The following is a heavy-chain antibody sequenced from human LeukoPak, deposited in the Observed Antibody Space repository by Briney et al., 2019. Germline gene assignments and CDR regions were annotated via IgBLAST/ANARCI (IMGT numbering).Heavy chain of an antibody. D-gene: IGHD6-6*01. V-gene: IGHV3-7*01. J-gene: IGHJ4*02. CDR1: GFIFNSYW. CDR3: ARGYGSSRGWY. CDR2: IKQDGSER. Sequence: PGGSLRLSCAASGFIFNSYWMSWVRQAPGKGLEWVANIKQDGSERYYVDSVKGRFTISRDNAKNTLYLQMNSLRAEDTAVYYCARGYGSSRGWYWGQGTLVTVSS.